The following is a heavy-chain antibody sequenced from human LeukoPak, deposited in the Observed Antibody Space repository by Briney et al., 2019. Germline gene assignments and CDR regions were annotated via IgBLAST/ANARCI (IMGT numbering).Heavy chain of an antibody. CDR3: ARGGPAPHRITLIVVASSADAFHI. J-gene: IGHJ3*02. Sequence: ASVKVSCKASGYTFTSYGISWVRQAPGQGLEWMGWISAYNGDTNYAQKLQGRVTMTTDTSTSTAYMELRSLRSDDTAVYYCARGGPAPHRITLIVVASSADAFHIWGQGTMVTVSS. CDR1: GYTFTSYG. CDR2: ISAYNGDT. D-gene: IGHD3-22*01. V-gene: IGHV1-18*01.